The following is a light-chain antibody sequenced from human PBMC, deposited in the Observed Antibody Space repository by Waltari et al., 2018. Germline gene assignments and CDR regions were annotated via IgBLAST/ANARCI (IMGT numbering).Light chain of an antibody. CDR1: YRDVGRFNY. CDR2: DVN. Sequence: QSALTQTASVSGSPGQSITISCTGTYRDVGRFNYVSWYQQYPGSAPRLVIYDVNTRPSGISDRFSGSKSGNTASLTISGLRAEDEADYYCCSYSGAFHVVFGGGTKLTVL. V-gene: IGLV2-23*02. J-gene: IGLJ2*01. CDR3: CSYSGAFHVV.